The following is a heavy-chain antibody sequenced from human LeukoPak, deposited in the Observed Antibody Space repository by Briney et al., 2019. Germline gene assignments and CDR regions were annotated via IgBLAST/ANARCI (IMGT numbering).Heavy chain of an antibody. CDR2: ISYDGSNK. CDR1: GFTFSSYG. V-gene: IGHV3-30*18. Sequence: PGRSLRLSCAASGFTFSSYGMHWVRQAPGKGLEWVAVISYDGSNKYYADSVKGRFTISRDNSKNTLYLQMNSLRAEDTAVYYCAKDKSITMVRGVIITPQHYYYYMDVWGKGTTVTISS. D-gene: IGHD3-10*01. CDR3: AKDKSITMVRGVIITPQHYYYYMDV. J-gene: IGHJ6*03.